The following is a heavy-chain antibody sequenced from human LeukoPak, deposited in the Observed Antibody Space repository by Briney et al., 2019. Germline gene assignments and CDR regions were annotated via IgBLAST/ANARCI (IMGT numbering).Heavy chain of an antibody. CDR3: ARLYDDSSGHYYFDY. V-gene: IGHV4-39*01. CDR2: IYYSGST. CDR1: GGSISSSSYY. J-gene: IGHJ4*02. D-gene: IGHD3-22*01. Sequence: SETLSLTCTVYGGSISSSSYYWGWIRQPPGKGLEWIGSIYYSGSTYYNPSLKSRVTISVDTPKNQFSLKLSSVTAADTAVYYCARLYDDSSGHYYFDYWGQGTLVTVSS.